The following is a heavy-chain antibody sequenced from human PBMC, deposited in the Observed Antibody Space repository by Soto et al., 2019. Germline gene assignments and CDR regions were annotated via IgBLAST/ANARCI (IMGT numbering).Heavy chain of an antibody. CDR3: SRDDSDWFFN. D-gene: IGHD3-9*01. CDR1: GFTFSTYA. J-gene: IGHJ4*02. CDR2: ISGSGRST. Sequence: GGSLRLSCAASGFTFSTYAMSWVRQAPGKGLEWVSAISGSGRSTYYTDSVKGRFTISRDNSKNTLYLQMNSLRAEDTAVYYCSRDDSDWFFNWGRGTLVTVSS. V-gene: IGHV3-23*01.